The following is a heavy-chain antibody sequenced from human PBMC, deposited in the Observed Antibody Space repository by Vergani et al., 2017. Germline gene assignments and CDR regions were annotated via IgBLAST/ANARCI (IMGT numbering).Heavy chain of an antibody. CDR1: GFTFSNAW. CDR2: IKSKTDGGTT. V-gene: IGHV3-15*01. Sequence: EVQLVESGGGLVKPGGSLRLSCAASGFTFSNAWMSWVRQAPGKGLEWVGRIKSKTDGGTTDYAAPVKGRFTISRDDSKNTLYLQMNSLRAEDTAVYYCARVGSARGFGESKYWGQGTLVTVSS. D-gene: IGHD3-10*01. J-gene: IGHJ4*02. CDR3: ARVGSARGFGESKY.